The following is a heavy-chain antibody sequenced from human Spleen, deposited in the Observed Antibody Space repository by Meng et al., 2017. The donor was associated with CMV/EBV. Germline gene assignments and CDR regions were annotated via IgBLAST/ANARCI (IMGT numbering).Heavy chain of an antibody. CDR1: GYTFTGYY. J-gene: IGHJ6*02. V-gene: IGHV1-2*02. Sequence: ASVKVSCKASGYTFTGYYIHWVRQAPGQGLEWMGWINPNSGGTNYAQKFQGRVTMTRDTSISTAYMELSRLRSDDTAVYYCARGDDFWSGYYLPRFYYYHGMDVWGQGTTVTVSS. CDR3: ARGDDFWSGYYLPRFYYYHGMDV. CDR2: INPNSGGT. D-gene: IGHD3-3*01.